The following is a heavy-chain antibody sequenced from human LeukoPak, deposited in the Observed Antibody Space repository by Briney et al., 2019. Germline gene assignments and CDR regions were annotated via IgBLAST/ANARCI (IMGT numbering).Heavy chain of an antibody. CDR3: ARDYYDSSGYYYGMDV. CDR1: GYTFTGYY. J-gene: IGHJ6*02. V-gene: IGHV1-2*04. Sequence: ASVKVSCKASGYTFTGYYMHWVRQAPGQGLEWMGWFNPNSGGTNYAQKFQGWVTMTRDTSISTAYMELSRLRSDDTAVYYCARDYYDSSGYYYGMDVWGQGTTVTVSS. D-gene: IGHD3-22*01. CDR2: FNPNSGGT.